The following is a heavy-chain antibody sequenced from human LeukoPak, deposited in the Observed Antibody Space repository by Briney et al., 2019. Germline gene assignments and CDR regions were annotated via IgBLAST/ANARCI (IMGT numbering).Heavy chain of an antibody. J-gene: IGHJ6*04. D-gene: IGHD2-2*01. CDR1: GGSISSYY. Sequence: SETLSLTCTASGGSISSYYWSWIRQPPGKGLEWIGYIYYSGSTNYNPSLKSRVTISVDTSKNQFSLKLSSVTAADTAVYYCARGSERLSRKMDVWGKGTTVTVSS. CDR2: IYYSGST. V-gene: IGHV4-59*01. CDR3: ARGSERLSRKMDV.